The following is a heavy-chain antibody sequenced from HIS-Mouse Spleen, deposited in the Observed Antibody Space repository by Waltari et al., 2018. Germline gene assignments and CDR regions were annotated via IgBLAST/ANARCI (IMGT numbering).Heavy chain of an antibody. V-gene: IGHV4-39*07. CDR2: IYYSGST. D-gene: IGHD5-12*01. CDR3: ARESKWLRRFDY. Sequence: QLQLQESGPGLVKPSETLSLTCTVSGGSISSSSYYWGRTRQPPGKGLEWIGSIYYSGSTYYNPSLKSRVTISVDTSKNQFSLKLSSVTAADTAVYYCARESKWLRRFDYWGQGTLVTVSS. J-gene: IGHJ4*02. CDR1: GGSISSSSYY.